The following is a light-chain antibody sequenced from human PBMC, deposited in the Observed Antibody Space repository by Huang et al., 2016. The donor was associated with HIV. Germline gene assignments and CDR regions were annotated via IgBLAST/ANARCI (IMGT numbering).Light chain of an antibody. CDR1: RSVSTN. V-gene: IGKV3-15*01. CDR3: HQYNNWLLS. CDR2: GSS. J-gene: IGKJ4*01. Sequence: EIVMTQSPATLSLSPGERVTLSCRANRSVSTNLAWYQQRPGQAPRLLIYGSSTRAPGIPARFSGSGSGTDFSLTISSLQSEDFALYYCHQYNNWLLSFGGGTRVDI.